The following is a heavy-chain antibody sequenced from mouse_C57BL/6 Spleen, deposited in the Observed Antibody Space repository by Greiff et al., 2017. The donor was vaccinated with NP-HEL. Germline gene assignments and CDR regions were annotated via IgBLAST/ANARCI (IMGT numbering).Heavy chain of an antibody. D-gene: IGHD2-12*01. J-gene: IGHJ4*01. CDR1: GYTFTSYW. V-gene: IGHV1-69*01. CDR3: ARRYDEDAMDY. CDR2: IDPSDSYT. Sequence: VQLQQPGAELVMPGASVKLSCKASGYTFTSYWMHWVKQRPGQGLEWIGEIDPSDSYTNYNQKFKGKSTLTVDKSSSTAYLQLSSLTSEDSAVYYCARRYDEDAMDYWGQGTSVTVSS.